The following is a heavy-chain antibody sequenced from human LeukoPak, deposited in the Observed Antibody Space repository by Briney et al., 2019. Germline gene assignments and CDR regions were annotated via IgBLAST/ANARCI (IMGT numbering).Heavy chain of an antibody. V-gene: IGHV1-8*02. Sequence: ASVKVSCKASGYTFTSYGISWVRQATGQGLEWMGWMNPNSGNTGYAQKFQGRVTMTRNTSISTAYMELSSLRSEDTAVYYCARVITMVRGALRYWGQGTLVTVSS. D-gene: IGHD3-10*01. J-gene: IGHJ4*02. CDR1: GYTFTSYG. CDR2: MNPNSGNT. CDR3: ARVITMVRGALRY.